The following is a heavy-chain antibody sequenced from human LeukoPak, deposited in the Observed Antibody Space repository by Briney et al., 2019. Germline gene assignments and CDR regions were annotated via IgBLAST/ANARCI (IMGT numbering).Heavy chain of an antibody. Sequence: SETLSLTCTVSDDSVSSSRYYWTWIRQPPGKGLEWIGYIYHGSATYNPSLESRVTLSMDTSKNQYSLKMTSVTAADTAVYYCARHVRAAGTAHYYYGMDVWGQGTTVTVSS. D-gene: IGHD6-13*01. CDR1: DDSVSSSRYY. J-gene: IGHJ6*02. CDR3: ARHVRAAGTAHYYYGMDV. CDR2: IYHGSA. V-gene: IGHV4-61*01.